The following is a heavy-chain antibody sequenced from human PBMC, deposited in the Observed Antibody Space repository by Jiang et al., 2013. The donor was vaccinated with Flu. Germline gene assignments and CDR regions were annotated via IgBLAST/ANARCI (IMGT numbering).Heavy chain of an antibody. CDR3: ARHGGPGTLGGDY. Sequence: LEWIGSIYYSGSTYXNPSLKSRVTISVDTSKNQFSLKLSSVTAADTAVYYCARHGGPGTLGGDYWGQGTLVTVSS. V-gene: IGHV4-39*01. CDR2: IYYSGST. J-gene: IGHJ4*02. D-gene: IGHD2/OR15-2a*01.